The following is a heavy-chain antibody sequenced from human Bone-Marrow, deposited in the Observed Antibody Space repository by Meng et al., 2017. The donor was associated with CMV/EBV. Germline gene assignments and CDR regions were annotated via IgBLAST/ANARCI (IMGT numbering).Heavy chain of an antibody. CDR2: ISGSGGST. CDR1: GFTFSSYA. CDR3: ARGGWDMYYSSTHM. Sequence: GESLKIYCAVSGFTFSSYAMSWVRQAPGKGLEWVSAISGSGGSTYYADSVKGRFTISRDNSKNTLYLQMNSLRAEDTAVYYCARGGWDMYYSSTHMWGQGTMVTVSS. D-gene: IGHD2-2*01. J-gene: IGHJ3*02. V-gene: IGHV3-23*01.